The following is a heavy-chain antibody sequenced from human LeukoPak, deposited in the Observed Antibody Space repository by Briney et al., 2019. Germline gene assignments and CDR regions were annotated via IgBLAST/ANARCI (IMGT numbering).Heavy chain of an antibody. CDR2: ISSDVIT. D-gene: IGHD3-3*01. CDR1: GFSVSNNY. V-gene: IGHV3-53*01. Sequence: PGGSLRLSCAASGFSVSNNYMSWVRQAPGEGLEWVSLISSDVITYYADSVKGRFTISRDNSKNTLYLQMNSLRAEDTAVYYCAKRGVYYDFWSGYFYDYWGQGTLVTVSS. CDR3: AKRGVYYDFWSGYFYDY. J-gene: IGHJ4*02.